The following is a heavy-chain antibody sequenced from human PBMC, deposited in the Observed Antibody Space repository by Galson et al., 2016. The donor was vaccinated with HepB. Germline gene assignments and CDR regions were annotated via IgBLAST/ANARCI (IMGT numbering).Heavy chain of an antibody. CDR1: GGPFSGYY. Sequence: ETLSLTCAVYGGPFSGYYWTWTRQPPGKGLEWIGEINHNEDTNYNPSLKSRVTMSVDMSKRHFSLKLTSVTAADTAVYYCARGGVGIAVGSWGQGTLVTVSS. CDR2: INHNEDT. J-gene: IGHJ5*02. V-gene: IGHV4-34*01. D-gene: IGHD6-19*01. CDR3: ARGGVGIAVGS.